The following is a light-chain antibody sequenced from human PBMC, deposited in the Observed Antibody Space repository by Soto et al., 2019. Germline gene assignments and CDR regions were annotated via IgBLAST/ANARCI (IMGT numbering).Light chain of an antibody. V-gene: IGKV3-15*01. CDR2: AAS. J-gene: IGKJ1*01. CDR3: QQYNNWPPGT. Sequence: EIVMTQSPATLSVSPGERATLSCRASQSVNSNLAWYQQKPGQAPRLLIYAASTRAPGVPARCTGRGSGTEFTLTISSLQYEDFAVYHCQQYNNWPPGTFGQGTEVELK. CDR1: QSVNSN.